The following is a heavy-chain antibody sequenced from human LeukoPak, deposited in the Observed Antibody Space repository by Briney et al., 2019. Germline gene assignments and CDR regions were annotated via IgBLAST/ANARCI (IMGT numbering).Heavy chain of an antibody. CDR1: GGTFSSYA. Sequence: ASVTVSCKASGGTFSSYAISWVRQAPGQGLEWMGGIIPIFGTANYAQKFQGRVTITADKSTSTAYMELSSLRSEDTAVYYCASGYCSSTSCYWFDPWGQGTLVTVSS. D-gene: IGHD2-2*01. CDR2: IIPIFGTA. CDR3: ASGYCSSTSCYWFDP. J-gene: IGHJ5*02. V-gene: IGHV1-69*06.